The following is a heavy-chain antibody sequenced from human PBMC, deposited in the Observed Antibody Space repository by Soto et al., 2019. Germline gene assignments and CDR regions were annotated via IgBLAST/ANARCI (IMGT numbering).Heavy chain of an antibody. CDR2: ISYDGSNK. Sequence: GGSLRLSCAASGFTFSSYAMSWVRQAPWKGLEWVAVISYDGSNKYYADSVKGRFTISRDNSKNTLYLQMNSLRAEDTAVYYCAIAPRKRYNNWFDPWGQGTLVTVSS. CDR1: GFTFSSYA. V-gene: IGHV3-30*03. J-gene: IGHJ5*02. D-gene: IGHD1-1*01. CDR3: AIAPRKRYNNWFDP.